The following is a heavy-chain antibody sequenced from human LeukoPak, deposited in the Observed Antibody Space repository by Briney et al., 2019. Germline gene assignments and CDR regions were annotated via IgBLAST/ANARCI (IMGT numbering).Heavy chain of an antibody. D-gene: IGHD6-19*01. J-gene: IGHJ3*02. CDR3: ASIVGGNAFDI. V-gene: IGHV4-34*01. CDR1: GGSFSGYY. Sequence: SETLSLTCAVYGGSFSGYYWSWIRQPPGKGLEWIGEINHSGSTSYNPSLKSRVTISADTSKNQFSLKLSSVTAADTAVYYCASIVGGNAFDIWGQGTMVTVSS. CDR2: INHSGST.